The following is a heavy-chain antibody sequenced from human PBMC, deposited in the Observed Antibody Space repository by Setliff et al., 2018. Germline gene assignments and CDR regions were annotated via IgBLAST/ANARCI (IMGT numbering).Heavy chain of an antibody. CDR3: ARAGWGVPGDFWSGSRDPYGMDV. Sequence: GGSLRLSCAASGFTVSSNYMSWVRQAPGKGLEWVSVISYDGSNKYNADSVKGRFTISRDNSKNTLYLQMNSLRAEDTAVYYCARAGWGVPGDFWSGSRDPYGMDVWGQGTTVTVSS. V-gene: IGHV3-30*03. CDR2: ISYDGSNK. D-gene: IGHD3-3*01. CDR1: GFTVSSNY. J-gene: IGHJ6*02.